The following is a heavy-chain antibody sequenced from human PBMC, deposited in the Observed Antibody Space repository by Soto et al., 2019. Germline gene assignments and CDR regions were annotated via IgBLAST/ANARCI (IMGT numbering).Heavy chain of an antibody. V-gene: IGHV1-18*01. CDR1: GYTFTSYG. CDR2: ISAYNYKT. CDR3: ARDRVESGYPEYFQH. Sequence: ASVKVSCKASGYTFTSYGIIWVRQAPGQGLEWMGWISAYNYKTDYAQKFRGRVTISRDNSKNTLYLQMNSLRAEDTAVYYCARDRVESGYPEYFQHWGQGTLVTVSS. J-gene: IGHJ1*01. D-gene: IGHD3-22*01.